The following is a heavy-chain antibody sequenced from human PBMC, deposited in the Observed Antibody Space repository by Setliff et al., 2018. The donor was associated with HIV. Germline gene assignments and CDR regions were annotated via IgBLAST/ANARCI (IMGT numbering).Heavy chain of an antibody. J-gene: IGHJ4*02. Sequence: PSETLSLTCTVSGGSISTGGYYWSWIRQPPGKGLEWIGYIYNSGGTYYNPSLKSRITMSIDTSKNQFSLKLNSVTAADTAVYFCARASRWGSIPFDYWGQGTLVTVSS. CDR2: IYNSGGT. CDR3: ARASRWGSIPFDY. CDR1: GGSISTGGYY. D-gene: IGHD2-21*01. V-gene: IGHV4-31*03.